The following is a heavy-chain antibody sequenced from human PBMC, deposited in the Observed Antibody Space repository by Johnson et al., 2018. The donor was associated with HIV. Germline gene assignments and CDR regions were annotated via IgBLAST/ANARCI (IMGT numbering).Heavy chain of an antibody. CDR2: ISSDGTDT. D-gene: IGHD6-13*01. CDR1: GFTFSSYA. Sequence: VQLVESGGGLVQPGGSLRLSCAASGFTFSSYAMNWVRQAPGKGLVWVSRISSDGTDTCYADSVKGRFTISRDNARNTMFVQMNSLRAEDTAVYYCAKCIWGSSLIDAFDIWGQGTMVTVSS. V-gene: IGHV3-74*02. J-gene: IGHJ3*02. CDR3: AKCIWGSSLIDAFDI.